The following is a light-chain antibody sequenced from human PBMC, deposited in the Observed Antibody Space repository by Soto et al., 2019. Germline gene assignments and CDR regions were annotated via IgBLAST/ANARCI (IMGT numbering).Light chain of an antibody. Sequence: EIVMTQSPATLSVVPGERATLSCRASQSVSSSYLAWYQQKPGQAPRLLIYGASSRATGIPDRFSGSGSGTDFTHTISRLETEDFAVYYCQQYGSSPPLTFGGGTKVDIK. J-gene: IGKJ4*01. CDR1: QSVSSSY. CDR2: GAS. CDR3: QQYGSSPPLT. V-gene: IGKV3-20*01.